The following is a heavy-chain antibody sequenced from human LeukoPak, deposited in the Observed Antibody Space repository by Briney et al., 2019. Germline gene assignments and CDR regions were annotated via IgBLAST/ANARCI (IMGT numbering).Heavy chain of an antibody. Sequence: GASVKVSCKASGYTFTSYAMHWVRQAPGQGLEWMGWIGAYNGNTNYAQKLQGRVTMTTDTSTSTAYMELRSLRSDDTAVYYCARAPYSSSSPHYYYYMDVWGKGTTVTVSS. CDR1: GYTFTSYA. J-gene: IGHJ6*03. CDR2: IGAYNGNT. CDR3: ARAPYSSSSPHYYYYMDV. V-gene: IGHV1-18*01. D-gene: IGHD6-6*01.